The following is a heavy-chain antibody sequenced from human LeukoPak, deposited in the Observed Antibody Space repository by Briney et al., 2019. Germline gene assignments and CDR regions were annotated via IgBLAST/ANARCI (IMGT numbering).Heavy chain of an antibody. V-gene: IGHV3-7*01. CDR2: INHDGRET. CDR3: AKGYIIAGRQWYLDL. Sequence: GGSLRLSCLGSGFNFKYFWMSWVRQAPGKGLEWVANINHDGRETYYADSVKGRFIISRDNAKDSLYLQMNSLRAEDAAVYYCAKGYIIAGRQWYLDLWGRGTLVGVSS. CDR1: GFNFKYFW. D-gene: IGHD6-13*01. J-gene: IGHJ2*01.